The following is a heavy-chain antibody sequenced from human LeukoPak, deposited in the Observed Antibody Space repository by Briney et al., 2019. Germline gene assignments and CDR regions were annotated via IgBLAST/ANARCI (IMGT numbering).Heavy chain of an antibody. J-gene: IGHJ4*02. V-gene: IGHV4-61*01. CDR3: ARWVYYGYYFDY. D-gene: IGHD3-10*01. CDR1: GGSVSSGSYY. CDR2: IYYSGST. Sequence: KPSGTLSLTCTVSGGSVSSGSYYWSWIRQPPGKGLEWIGYIYYSGSTNYNPSLKSRVTISVDTSKNQFSLKLSSVTAADTAVYYCARWVYYGYYFDYWGQGTLATVSS.